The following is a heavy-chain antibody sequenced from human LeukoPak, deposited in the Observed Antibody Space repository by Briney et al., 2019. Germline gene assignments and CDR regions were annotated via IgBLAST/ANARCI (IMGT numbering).Heavy chain of an antibody. V-gene: IGHV3-53*01. J-gene: IGHJ3*02. Sequence: GGSLRLSCAASGFTFSSYSMSWVRQAPGKGLDWVSVLYSGGSTYYADSVKGRFTISRDNSKNTLFLQMSSLRAEDTAVYYCARGGIVVFGVFDIWGQGTMVTVSS. CDR3: ARGGIVVFGVFDI. CDR1: GFTFSSYS. CDR2: LYSGGST. D-gene: IGHD3-22*01.